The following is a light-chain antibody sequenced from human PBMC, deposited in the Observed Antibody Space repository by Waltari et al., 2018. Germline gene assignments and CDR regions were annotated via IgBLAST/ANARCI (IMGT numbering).Light chain of an antibody. Sequence: DIGSFNLVSWYQQHPGKAPKLMIYEVSQRPSGVSNRFSGSKSANTASLTISGLQAEDEADYYCCSYAGTIPFVFGTGTKVTVL. V-gene: IGLV2-23*02. CDR3: CSYAGTIPFV. CDR1: DIGSFNL. CDR2: EVS. J-gene: IGLJ1*01.